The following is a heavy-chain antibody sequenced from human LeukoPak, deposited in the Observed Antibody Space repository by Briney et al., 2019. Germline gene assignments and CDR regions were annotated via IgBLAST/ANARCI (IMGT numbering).Heavy chain of an antibody. J-gene: IGHJ4*02. CDR3: ARDLGRGSLHY. V-gene: IGHV1-69*04. CDR2: IIPILGIA. CDR1: GGTFSSYA. Sequence: SVKVSCKASGGTFSSYAISWVRQAPGQGLEWMGRIIPILGIANYAQKFQGRVTITRDTSASTVYMELSSLRSGDTAVYYCARDLGRGSLHYWGQGTLVTVSS. D-gene: IGHD1-26*01.